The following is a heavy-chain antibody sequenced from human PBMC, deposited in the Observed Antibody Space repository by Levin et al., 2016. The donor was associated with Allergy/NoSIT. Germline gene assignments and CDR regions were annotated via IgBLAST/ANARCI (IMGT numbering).Heavy chain of an antibody. V-gene: IGHV4-39*01. Sequence: SETLSLTCTISGGSITTRNYYWGWIRQPPGKGLEWVGNIYYTGNTYGSASLKSRLTISVDTSKNQFSLKLSSVTAADTAVYYCARGNVGIPYGMDVWGQGTTVTVSS. J-gene: IGHJ6*02. CDR2: IYYTGNT. CDR3: ARGNVGIPYGMDV. D-gene: IGHD1-1*01. CDR1: GGSITTRNYY.